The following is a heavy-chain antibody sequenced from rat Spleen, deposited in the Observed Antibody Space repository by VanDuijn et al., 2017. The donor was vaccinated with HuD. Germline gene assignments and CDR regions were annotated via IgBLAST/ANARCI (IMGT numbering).Heavy chain of an antibody. J-gene: IGHJ2*01. CDR1: GFSLTSYH. D-gene: IGHD1-12*02. V-gene: IGHV2S13*01. CDR2: IWSGGNT. Sequence: VQLKESGPGLMQPSQTLSLPCIFSGFSLTSYHVHWVRQSPGKGLEWMAVIWSGGNTDYNLVLKSRLSISRDTSKSQFFLELKSLNTEEIGTDFCSRKAIPKVSYYPLYFDYWGKGVMVTVSS. CDR3: SRKAIPKVSYYPLYFDY.